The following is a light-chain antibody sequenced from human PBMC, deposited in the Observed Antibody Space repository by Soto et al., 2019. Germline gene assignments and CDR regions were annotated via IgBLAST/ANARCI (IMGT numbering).Light chain of an antibody. J-gene: IGKJ1*01. V-gene: IGKV1-5*03. CDR2: KAS. CDR1: QSITNW. CDR3: QQYGSSPRT. Sequence: DIQMTQSPSIMSASVGDRVTITCRASQSITNWLAWYQQKPGKAPNLLIYKASSLESGVPSRFSGSGSGTEFTLTISSLQPDDFAVYFCQQYGSSPRTFGQGTKVDIK.